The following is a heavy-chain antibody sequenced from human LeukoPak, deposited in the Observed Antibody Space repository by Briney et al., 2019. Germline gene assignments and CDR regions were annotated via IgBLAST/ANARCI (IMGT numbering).Heavy chain of an antibody. Sequence: ASVKVSCKASGYTFTSYDINWVRQATGQGLEWMGIINPSGGSTSYAQKFQGRVTMTRDTSTSTVYMELSSLRSEDTAVYYCARGYEVITPYYFDYWGQGTLVTVSS. D-gene: IGHD2-21*01. CDR3: ARGYEVITPYYFDY. CDR1: GYTFTSYD. CDR2: INPSGGST. J-gene: IGHJ4*02. V-gene: IGHV1-46*01.